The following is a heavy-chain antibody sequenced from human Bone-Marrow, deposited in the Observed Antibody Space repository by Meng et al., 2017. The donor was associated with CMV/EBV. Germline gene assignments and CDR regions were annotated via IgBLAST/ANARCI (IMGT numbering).Heavy chain of an antibody. V-gene: IGHV4-59*01. J-gene: IGHJ4*02. CDR2: IHFSGTT. D-gene: IGHD3-16*01. CDR1: DGSISGYY. Sequence: SETLSPPCRVSDGSISGYYWTWIRHSPGKSLEWIGWIHFSGTTSFNPSLKSRVTILIDASENQFSLNLKSVTAADTAVYYCTRGFPGGGHAVFSDCWGQGKLVTVSS. CDR3: TRGFPGGGHAVFSDC.